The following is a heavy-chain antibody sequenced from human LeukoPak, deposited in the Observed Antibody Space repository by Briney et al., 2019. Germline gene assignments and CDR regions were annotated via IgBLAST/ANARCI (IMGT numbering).Heavy chain of an antibody. CDR1: GGTFSSYA. V-gene: IGHV1-69*05. CDR3: AREDPYGAFDI. J-gene: IGHJ3*02. D-gene: IGHD2-8*01. CDR2: IIPIFGTA. Sequence: ASVKVSCKASGGTFSSYAISWVRQAPGQGLEWMGGIIPIFGTANYAQKFQGRVTMTRDTSISTAYMEVSRLTSDDTAVYYCAREDPYGAFDIWGQGTMVTVSS.